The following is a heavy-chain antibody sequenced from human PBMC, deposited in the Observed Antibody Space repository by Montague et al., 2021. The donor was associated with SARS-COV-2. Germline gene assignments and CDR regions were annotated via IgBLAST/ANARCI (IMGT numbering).Heavy chain of an antibody. CDR1: GDSVSSNSAT. V-gene: IGHV6-1*01. D-gene: IGHD1-26*01. J-gene: IGHJ4*02. Sequence: CAISGDSVSSNSATRHWIRQSPSRGLEWLGRTYYRSRWSNDYAIXVRSRIIINPDTSTNQFSLQLISVTPEDTAVYFCARERWAVGVSFDFWGQGTMVTVSS. CDR3: ARERWAVGVSFDF. CDR2: TYYRSRWSN.